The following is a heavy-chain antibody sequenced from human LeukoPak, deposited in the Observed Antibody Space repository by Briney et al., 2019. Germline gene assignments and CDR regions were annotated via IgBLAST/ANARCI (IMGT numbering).Heavy chain of an antibody. CDR2: IILIFGTA. Sequence: SVKVSCKASGGTFSSYAISWVRQASGQGLEWMGGIILIFGTANYAQKFQGRVTITADESTSTAYMELSSLRSEDTAVYYCARDQNMITFGGVIVTTGSFDYWGQGTLVTVSS. CDR3: ARDQNMITFGGVIVTTGSFDY. V-gene: IGHV1-69*13. D-gene: IGHD3-16*02. J-gene: IGHJ4*02. CDR1: GGTFSSYA.